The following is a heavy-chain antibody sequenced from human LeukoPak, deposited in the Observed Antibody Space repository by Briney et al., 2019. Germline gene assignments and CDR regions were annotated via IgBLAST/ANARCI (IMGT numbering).Heavy chain of an antibody. D-gene: IGHD5-18*01. CDR1: GFTFSSYS. Sequence: GGSLRLSCAASGFTFSSYSMNWVRQAPGKGLEWVSSISSSSSYIYYADSVKGRFTISRDNAKNSLYLQMNSLRAEDTAVYYCARNQYSYGQTPSDYWGQGTLVTVSS. CDR2: ISSSSSYI. V-gene: IGHV3-21*01. J-gene: IGHJ4*02. CDR3: ARNQYSYGQTPSDY.